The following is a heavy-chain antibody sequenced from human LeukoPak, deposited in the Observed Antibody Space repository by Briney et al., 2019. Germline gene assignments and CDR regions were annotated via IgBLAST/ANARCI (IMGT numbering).Heavy chain of an antibody. V-gene: IGHV3-23*01. J-gene: IGHJ5*02. D-gene: IGHD3-9*01. CDR3: AKDPRYFDWLLGLNWFDP. CDR1: GFTFSSYA. CDR2: ISGSGGST. Sequence: PGGSLRLSCAASGFTFSSYAMSWVRQAPGKGLEWVSAISGSGGSTYYADSVKGRFTISRDNSKNTLSLQMNSLRAEDTAVYYCAKDPRYFDWLLGLNWFDPWGQGTLVTVSS.